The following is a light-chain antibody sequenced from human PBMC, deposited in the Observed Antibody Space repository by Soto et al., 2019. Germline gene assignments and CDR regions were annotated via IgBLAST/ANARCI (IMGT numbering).Light chain of an antibody. J-gene: IGKJ2*01. CDR3: QQYDRSPYT. Sequence: PGERATLSCRASQIVSGNALAWYQQKPGQAPRLLIYGASNRPGGIPDKFSGSGSGTDFTFTINRLEPEDFAVYYCQQYDRSPYTFAQGTKLEI. V-gene: IGKV3-20*01. CDR2: GAS. CDR1: QIVSGNA.